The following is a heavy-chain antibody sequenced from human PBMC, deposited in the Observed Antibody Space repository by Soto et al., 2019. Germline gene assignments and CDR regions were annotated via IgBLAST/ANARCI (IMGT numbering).Heavy chain of an antibody. CDR3: ARDPGYSYPYYFDY. Sequence: PGGSLRLSCAASGFTVSSNYMSWVRQAPGKGLEWVAVISYDGSNKYYADSVKGRFTISRDNSKNTLYLQMNSLRAEDTAVYYCARDPGYSYPYYFDYWGQGTLVTVSS. D-gene: IGHD5-18*01. CDR1: GFTVSSNY. V-gene: IGHV3-30-3*01. J-gene: IGHJ4*02. CDR2: ISYDGSNK.